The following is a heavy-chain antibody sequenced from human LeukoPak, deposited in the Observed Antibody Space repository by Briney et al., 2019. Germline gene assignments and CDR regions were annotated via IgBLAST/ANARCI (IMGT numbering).Heavy chain of an antibody. Sequence: GGSLRISCAASGFTFSTYYMNWVRQAPGKGLEWVGRIKRKTDGGTTDYAAPVKGRFTISRDDSKNTLYLQMNSLKTEDTAVYYCTSTLGYWGQGALVTVSS. CDR2: IKRKTDGGTT. CDR3: TSTLGY. D-gene: IGHD4-23*01. V-gene: IGHV3-15*01. CDR1: GFTFSTYY. J-gene: IGHJ4*02.